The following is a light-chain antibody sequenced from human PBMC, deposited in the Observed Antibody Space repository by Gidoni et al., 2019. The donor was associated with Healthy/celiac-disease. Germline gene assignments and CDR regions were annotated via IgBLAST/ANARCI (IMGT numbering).Light chain of an antibody. Sequence: QSVLTQPPSVSAAPGQKVTISCSRISSNIGNNDVYWYKQRPVTAPKLLIYDNNKRPAGIPDRFSGSKSGTSATLGITGLQTGYEADYYCGTWDSSLSSYVFGTWTKVTVL. CDR2: DNN. CDR1: SSNIGNND. J-gene: IGLJ1*01. CDR3: GTWDSSLSSYV. V-gene: IGLV1-51*01.